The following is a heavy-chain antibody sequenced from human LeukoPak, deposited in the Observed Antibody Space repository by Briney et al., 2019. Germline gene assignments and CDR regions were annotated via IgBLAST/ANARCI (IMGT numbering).Heavy chain of an antibody. CDR2: IKEDGRKI. V-gene: IGHV3-7*01. Sequence: GRSLRLSCVCSRFTFSRSWMTWVREPGGKGLEWVANIKEDGRKIYYADSVKGRFAISRDNAKNSVYLQMNSLRAEDTAVYYCAIDSGYGDYWGQGTLVTVSS. CDR1: RFTFSRSW. D-gene: IGHD3-9*01. CDR3: AIDSGYGDY. J-gene: IGHJ4*02.